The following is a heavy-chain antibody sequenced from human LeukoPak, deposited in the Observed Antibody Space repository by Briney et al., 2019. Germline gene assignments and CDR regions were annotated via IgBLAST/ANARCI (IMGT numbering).Heavy chain of an antibody. Sequence: GGSLRLSCAASGFTFDDYAMHWVRQAPGKGLEWVSGISWHSGSIGYADSVKGRFTISRDNAKNTLYLQMNSLRAEDTAVYYCARDPEGDWGQGTLVTVSS. CDR1: GFTFDDYA. CDR2: ISWHSGSI. V-gene: IGHV3-9*01. D-gene: IGHD1-14*01. CDR3: ARDPEGD. J-gene: IGHJ4*02.